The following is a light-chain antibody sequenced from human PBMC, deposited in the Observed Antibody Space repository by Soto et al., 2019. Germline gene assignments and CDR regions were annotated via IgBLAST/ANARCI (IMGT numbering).Light chain of an antibody. V-gene: IGKV2D-29*01. CDR3: MQSAQLPLT. Sequence: DVGITRTPIPLSVTPGRPPSFPSEFVQALCITDGRTFLYWYLQKPGQPQQILIYEVSNLFSGVPVRFSGSGSGTYFTLKISRVEAEDVGVYYCMQSAQLPLTFGGGTKVEIK. J-gene: IGKJ4*01. CDR1: QALCITDGRTF. CDR2: EVS.